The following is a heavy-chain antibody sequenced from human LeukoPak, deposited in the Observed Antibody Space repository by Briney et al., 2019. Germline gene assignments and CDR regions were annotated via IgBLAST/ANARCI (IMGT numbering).Heavy chain of an antibody. CDR3: ARDNGDYRSIYYYMDV. J-gene: IGHJ6*03. D-gene: IGHD4-11*01. CDR2: IYYSWSS. Sequence: SQTLTLTCTVSGGSINSGGSYWSWIRQHPGKGLEWIGCIYYSWSSYYNPSLKSRVTLSLDTSKNQFSLKLSSVTAADTAVYYCARDNGDYRSIYYYMDVWGKGTTVTVSS. CDR1: GGSINSGGSY. V-gene: IGHV4-31*03.